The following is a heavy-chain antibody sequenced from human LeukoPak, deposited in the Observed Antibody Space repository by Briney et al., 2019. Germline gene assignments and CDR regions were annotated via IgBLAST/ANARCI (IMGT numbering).Heavy chain of an antibody. CDR1: GFTFSDYS. CDR3: ATSGGFVLPNATTGTWYMDV. D-gene: IGHD1-26*01. V-gene: IGHV3-21*01. CDR2: ITSGGGYT. J-gene: IGHJ6*03. Sequence: GGSLRLSCVASGFTFSDYSMNWGRQAPGKGRAWVASITSGGGYTYYADSVKGRFTISRDNAQNSLFLQLNSLRDEDTAVYFCATSGGFVLPNATTGTWYMDVWGRGTSVTVSS.